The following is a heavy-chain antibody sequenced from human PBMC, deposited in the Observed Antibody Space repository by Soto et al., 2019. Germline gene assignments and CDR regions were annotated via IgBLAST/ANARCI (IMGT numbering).Heavy chain of an antibody. CDR2: ISWNSGSI. J-gene: IGHJ4*02. CDR1: GFTFDDYA. Sequence: EVQLVESGGGLVQPGRSLRLSCAASGFTFDDYAMHWVRQAPGKGLEWVSGISWNSGSIGYADSVKGRFTISRDNAKNSLYLQMNSLSAEDTALYYCAKDRGNYDFWSGYYDYWGQGTLVTVSS. CDR3: AKDRGNYDFWSGYYDY. V-gene: IGHV3-9*01. D-gene: IGHD3-3*01.